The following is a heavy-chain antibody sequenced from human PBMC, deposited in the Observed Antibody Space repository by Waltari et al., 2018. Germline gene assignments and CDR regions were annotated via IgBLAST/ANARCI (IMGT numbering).Heavy chain of an antibody. D-gene: IGHD6-13*01. CDR1: GGSISSGSYY. Sequence: QVQLQESGPGLVKPSQTLSLTCTVSGGSISSGSYYWSWIRQPAGKGLEWIGRIYTSGSTNYNPSLKSRVTISVDTSKNQFSLKLSSVTAADTAMYYCARHGDGSSRGGDYWGQGTLVTVSS. V-gene: IGHV4-61*02. J-gene: IGHJ4*02. CDR3: ARHGDGSSRGGDY. CDR2: IYTSGST.